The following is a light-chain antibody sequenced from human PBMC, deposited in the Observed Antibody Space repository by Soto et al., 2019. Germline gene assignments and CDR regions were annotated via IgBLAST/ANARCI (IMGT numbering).Light chain of an antibody. Sequence: CGGINIESHSVHWYQQKTGQAPVLVVYDGSDRPSGIPERFSGSNPRSNSADVATLTITRVEAGDEADYYCQVWDSTSDHVVFGGGTKVTVL. V-gene: IGLV3-21*02. CDR3: QVWDSTSDHVV. CDR2: DGS. CDR1: NIESHS. J-gene: IGLJ2*01.